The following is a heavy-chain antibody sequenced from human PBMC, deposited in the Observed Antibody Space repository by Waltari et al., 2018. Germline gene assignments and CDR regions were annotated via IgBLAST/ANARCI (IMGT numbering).Heavy chain of an antibody. CDR2: IWYYGSNK. Sequence: QVQLVESGGGVVQPGRSLRLSCAASGFTFSSYGMHWVRQAPGKGLGWVAVIWYYGSNKYYADSVKGRFTISRDNSKNTLYLQMNSLRAEDTAVYYCARETMVRGGGMDVWGQGTTVTVSS. V-gene: IGHV3-33*01. D-gene: IGHD3-10*01. J-gene: IGHJ6*02. CDR3: ARETMVRGGGMDV. CDR1: GFTFSSYG.